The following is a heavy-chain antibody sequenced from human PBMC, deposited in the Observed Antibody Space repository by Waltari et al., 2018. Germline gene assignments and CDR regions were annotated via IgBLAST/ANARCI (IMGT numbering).Heavy chain of an antibody. D-gene: IGHD4-4*01. CDR1: GVSLTRYY. CDR3: AGIGNSGWFDP. J-gene: IGHJ5*02. CDR2: NYTRGGT. Sequence: QVQLPESGPGLVKPSETLSLTCTVSGVSLTRYYLSWIRPRAGKGLAWIGWNYTRGGTNYNPYLKSRVTMAVDTSKNQFSLKLSSVTAADTAVYYCAGIGNSGWFDPWGQGTLVTVSS. V-gene: IGHV4-4*07.